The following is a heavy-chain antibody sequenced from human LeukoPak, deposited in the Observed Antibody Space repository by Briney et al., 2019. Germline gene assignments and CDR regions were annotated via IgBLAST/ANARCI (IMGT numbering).Heavy chain of an antibody. J-gene: IGHJ4*02. CDR3: ARGTTMVRGVDY. CDR1: GGSFSGYY. V-gene: IGHV4-34*01. Sequence: SETLSLTCAVYGGSFSGYYWSWIRQPPGKGLEWIGEINHSGSTNYNPSLKSRVTISVDTSKNQFSLKLSSVTAADTAVYYCARGTTMVRGVDYWGQGTLVTVSS. D-gene: IGHD3-10*01. CDR2: INHSGST.